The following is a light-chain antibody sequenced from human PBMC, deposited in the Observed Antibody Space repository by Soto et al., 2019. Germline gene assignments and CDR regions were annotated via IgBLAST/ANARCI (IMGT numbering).Light chain of an antibody. V-gene: IGLV2-11*01. CDR2: DVT. CDR1: SSDVGSYNY. Sequence: QSVLTQPRSVSGSPGQSVTISCTGTSSDVGSYNYVSWHQQHPGKAPKVVIYDVTQRPSGVSARFSGSQSGDTASLTISGLQAADEAYYYCCSRLFGGGTKLTVL. CDR3: CSRL. J-gene: IGLJ2*01.